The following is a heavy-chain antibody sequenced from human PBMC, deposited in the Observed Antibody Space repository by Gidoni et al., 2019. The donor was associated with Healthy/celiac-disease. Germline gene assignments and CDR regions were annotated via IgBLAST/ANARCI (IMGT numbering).Heavy chain of an antibody. D-gene: IGHD4-17*01. V-gene: IGHV3-30-3*01. CDR2: ISYDGSNK. CDR1: GFTFSSYA. J-gene: IGHJ3*02. Sequence: QLQLVESGGGVVQPGGALRPPCQASGFTFSSYAMHWVRQAPGKGLEWVAGISYDGSNKYYADAVKGRFTISRDNSKNTLYLQMNSLRAEDTAVYYCARDDYGDPYAFDIWGQGTMVTVSS. CDR3: ARDDYGDPYAFDI.